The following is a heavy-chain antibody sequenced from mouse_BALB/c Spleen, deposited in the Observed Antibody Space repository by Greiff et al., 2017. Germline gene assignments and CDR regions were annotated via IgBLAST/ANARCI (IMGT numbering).Heavy chain of an antibody. CDR2: IWSGGST. J-gene: IGHJ2*01. D-gene: IGHD1-1*01. CDR3: ARGNYGAYFDY. Sequence: VKLMESGPGLVQPSQSLSITCTVSGFSLTSYGVHWVRQSPGKGLEWLGVIWSGGSTDYNAAFISRLSISKDNSKSQVFFKMNSLQANDTAIYYCARGNYGAYFDYWGQGTTLTVSS. CDR1: GFSLTSYG. V-gene: IGHV2-2*02.